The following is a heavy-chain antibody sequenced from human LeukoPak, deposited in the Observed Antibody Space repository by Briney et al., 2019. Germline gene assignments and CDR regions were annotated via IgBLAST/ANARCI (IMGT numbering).Heavy chain of an antibody. V-gene: IGHV3-11*01. J-gene: IGHJ6*02. Sequence: GGSLRLSCAASGFTFSDYYMSWIRQAPGKGLEWVSYISSSGSTIYYADSVKGRFTISRDNAKNSPYLQMNSLRAEDTAVYYCAREHRSGDYYYYGMDVWGQGTTVTVSS. CDR3: AREHRSGDYYYYGMDV. D-gene: IGHD3-10*01. CDR1: GFTFSDYY. CDR2: ISSSGSTI.